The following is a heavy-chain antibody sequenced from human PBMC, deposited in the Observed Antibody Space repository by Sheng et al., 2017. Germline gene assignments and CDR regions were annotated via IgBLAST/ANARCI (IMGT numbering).Heavy chain of an antibody. CDR1: GFTFSTYA. V-gene: IGHV3-64*07. CDR2: ISSNGGST. D-gene: IGHD6-19*01. J-gene: IGHJ3*01. CDR3: ARDGLWYSSAWYSAFDF. Sequence: EVQLVESGGGLVQPGGSLRLSCAASGFTFSTYAMHWVRQAPGKGLEYLSAISSNGGSTYYADSVKGRFTISRDNSKNTLYLQMGNLRAEDMAVYYCARDGLWYSSAWYSAFDFWAKGQWSPSLQ.